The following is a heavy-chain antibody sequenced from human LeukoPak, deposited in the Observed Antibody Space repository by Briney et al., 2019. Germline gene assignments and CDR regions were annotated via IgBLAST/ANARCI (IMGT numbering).Heavy chain of an antibody. D-gene: IGHD3-10*01. CDR3: ARGGYYGSGNDFRFDP. CDR2: ISYSGTT. V-gene: IGHV4-59*01. Sequence: SETLSLTCTVSGDSISNYFWSWIRQPPGKGLEWIGYISYSGTTDYYPPLKSRVAISKDTSRNHFSLRLTSVTAADTAVYYCARGGYYGSGNDFRFDPWGQGTLVTVSS. J-gene: IGHJ5*02. CDR1: GDSISNYF.